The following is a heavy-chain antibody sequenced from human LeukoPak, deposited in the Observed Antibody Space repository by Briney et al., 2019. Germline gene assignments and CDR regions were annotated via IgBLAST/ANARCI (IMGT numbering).Heavy chain of an antibody. V-gene: IGHV3-48*03. CDR2: ISSSGSSI. Sequence: PGGSLRLSCAASGFTFSSYEMNWVRQAREKGLEWVSYISSSGSSIYYADSVKGRFTISRDNAKNSLYLQMNSLRAEDTAVYYCARKYCSSTSCLFDCWGQGTLVTVSS. CDR3: ARKYCSSTSCLFDC. CDR1: GFTFSSYE. D-gene: IGHD2-2*01. J-gene: IGHJ4*02.